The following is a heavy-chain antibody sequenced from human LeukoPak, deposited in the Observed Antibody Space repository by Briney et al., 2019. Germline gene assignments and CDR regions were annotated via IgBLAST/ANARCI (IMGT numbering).Heavy chain of an antibody. CDR3: ARRMVRGVRVFDP. Sequence: ASVKVSCKSSGYTFTTYGITWVRQAPGQGLEWMGWINTNTGNPTYAQGFTGRFVFSLDTSVSTAYLQISSLKAEDTAVYYCARRMVRGVRVFDPWGQGTLVTVSS. J-gene: IGHJ5*02. CDR1: GYTFTTYG. V-gene: IGHV7-4-1*02. CDR2: INTNTGNP. D-gene: IGHD3-10*01.